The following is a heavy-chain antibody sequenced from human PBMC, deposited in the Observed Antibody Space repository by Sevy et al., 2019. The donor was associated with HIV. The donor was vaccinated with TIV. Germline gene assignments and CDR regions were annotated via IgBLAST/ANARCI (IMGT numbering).Heavy chain of an antibody. CDR3: AKDRDYSNYLFDFDY. D-gene: IGHD4-4*01. J-gene: IGHJ4*02. CDR2: ISGSGGST. CDR1: GFSFSIYW. V-gene: IGHV3-23*01. Sequence: GGSLRLSCAASGFSFSIYWMSWVRQAPGKGLEWVSAISGSGGSTYYADSVKGRFTISRDNSKNTLYLQMNSLRAEDTAVYYCAKDRDYSNYLFDFDYWGQGTLVTVSS.